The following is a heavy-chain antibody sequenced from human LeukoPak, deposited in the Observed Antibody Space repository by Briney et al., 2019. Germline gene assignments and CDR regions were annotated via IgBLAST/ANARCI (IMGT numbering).Heavy chain of an antibody. CDR1: GGSISSYY. V-gene: IGHV4-59*01. D-gene: IGHD3-10*01. CDR2: IYYTGST. CDR3: ARALGGSRFGELRYFDY. Sequence: SETLSLTCAVSGGSISSYYWSWIRQPPGKGLEWLGYIYYTGSTNYNPSLKSRVTISVDTSKNQFSLKLSSVTAADTAVYYCARALGGSRFGELRYFDYWGQGNLVTVSS. J-gene: IGHJ4*03.